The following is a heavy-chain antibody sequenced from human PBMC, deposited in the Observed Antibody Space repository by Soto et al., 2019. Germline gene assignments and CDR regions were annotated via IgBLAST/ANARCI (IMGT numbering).Heavy chain of an antibody. J-gene: IGHJ4*02. CDR2: ISWNSDTI. CDR3: AKGTYYASGNYYIDS. Sequence: GGSLRLSCAASGFTFDEYAMHWVRLTPGKGLEWVSGISWNSDTIVYADSLKGRFTMSRDNAKNSLYLQMNSLRPEDTAFYYCAKGTYYASGNYYIDSWGQGTLVTSPQ. V-gene: IGHV3-9*01. CDR1: GFTFDEYA. D-gene: IGHD3-10*01.